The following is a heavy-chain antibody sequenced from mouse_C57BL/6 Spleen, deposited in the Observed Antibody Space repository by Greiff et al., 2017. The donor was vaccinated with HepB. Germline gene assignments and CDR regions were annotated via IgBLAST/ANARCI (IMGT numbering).Heavy chain of an antibody. Sequence: EVQLQQSGAELVKPGASVKLSCTASGFNIKDYYMHWVKQRTEQGLEWIGRIDPEDGETKYAPKFQDKATITADTSSNTAYLQRRSLTSEDTAVYYCARETGYGNYPAWFAYWGQGTLVTVSA. CDR3: ARETGYGNYPAWFAY. V-gene: IGHV14-2*01. J-gene: IGHJ3*01. D-gene: IGHD2-1*01. CDR2: IDPEDGET. CDR1: GFNIKDYY.